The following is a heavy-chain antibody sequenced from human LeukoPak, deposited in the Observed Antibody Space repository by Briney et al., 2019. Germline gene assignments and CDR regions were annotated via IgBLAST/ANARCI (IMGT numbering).Heavy chain of an antibody. CDR3: ARDLDYVWGSYGYYFDY. D-gene: IGHD3-16*02. J-gene: IGHJ4*02. Sequence: GGSLRLSCAASGFTFSSYWMGWVRQAPGKGLEWVANIKQDGSEKYYVDSVKGRFTISRDNAKNSLYLQMNSLRAEDTAVYYCARDLDYVWGSYGYYFDYWGQGTLVTVSS. CDR2: IKQDGSEK. CDR1: GFTFSSYW. V-gene: IGHV3-7*01.